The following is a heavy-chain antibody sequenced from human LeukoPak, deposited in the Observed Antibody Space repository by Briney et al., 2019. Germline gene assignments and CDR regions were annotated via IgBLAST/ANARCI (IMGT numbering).Heavy chain of an antibody. CDR1: GFPFSNYG. CDR2: ISYDGSNK. V-gene: IGHV3-30*18. D-gene: IGHD2-21*02. Sequence: GRSLRLSCAASGFPFSNYGMHWVRQAPGKGLEWVAVISYDGSNKYYVDYVKGRFTISRDNSKNTVYLQMNSLRPEDTAVYYCAKDGGCDGDCLDYWGQGTLVTVSS. CDR3: AKDGGCDGDCLDY. J-gene: IGHJ4*02.